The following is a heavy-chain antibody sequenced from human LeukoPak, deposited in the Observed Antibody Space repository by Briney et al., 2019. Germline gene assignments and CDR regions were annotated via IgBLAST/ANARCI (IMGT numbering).Heavy chain of an antibody. CDR3: VAYDSSGYYYVRPSPNAFDI. D-gene: IGHD3-22*01. Sequence: ETLSLTCTVSGGSISSSSYYWGWIRQPPGKGLEWVSSISSSSSYIYYADSVKGRFTISRDNAKNPLYLQMNSLRAEDTAVYYCVAYDSSGYYYVRPSPNAFDIWGQGTMVTVSS. CDR1: GGSISSSS. J-gene: IGHJ3*02. CDR2: ISSSSSYI. V-gene: IGHV3-21*01.